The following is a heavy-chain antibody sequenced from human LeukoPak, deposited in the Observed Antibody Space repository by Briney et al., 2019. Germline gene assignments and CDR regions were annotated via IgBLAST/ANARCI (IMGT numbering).Heavy chain of an antibody. CDR3: AKGPRVFGGLIGSGGYYFDY. V-gene: IGHV3-23*01. CDR1: GFTLSSYA. Sequence: PGGSLRLSCAASGFTLSSYAMNWVRQAPGMGLEWVSGISGSGTSTYYADSVKGRFTISRDNSKNTLYLQMNSLRDEDTAVYYCAKGPRVFGGLIGSGGYYFDYWGQGTRVTVSS. CDR2: ISGSGTST. D-gene: IGHD3-16*02. J-gene: IGHJ4*02.